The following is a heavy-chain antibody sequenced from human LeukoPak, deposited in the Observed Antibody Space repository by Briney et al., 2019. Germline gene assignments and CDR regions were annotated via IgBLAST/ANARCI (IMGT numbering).Heavy chain of an antibody. J-gene: IGHJ6*02. CDR2: INHSGST. D-gene: IGHD5-12*01. CDR1: GGSFSGYY. Sequence: MASETLSLTCAAYGGSFSGYYWSWIRQPPGKGLEWIGEINHSGSTNYNPSLKSRVTISVDTSKNQFSLKLSSVTAADTAVYYCARVDYSNTSYGMDVWGQGTTVTVSS. CDR3: ARVDYSNTSYGMDV. V-gene: IGHV4-34*01.